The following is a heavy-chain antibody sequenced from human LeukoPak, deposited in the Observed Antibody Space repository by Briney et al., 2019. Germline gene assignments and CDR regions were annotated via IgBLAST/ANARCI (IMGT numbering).Heavy chain of an antibody. CDR1: GGSINSGY. Sequence: PSETLSLTCSVSGGSINSGYWSWIRQPPGKGLEWIGYISYSGSTKYNPSLKSRVTISVDTSKNQFSLKVSSVTAADTAVYYCARLWSPMVEIDYWGQGTLVTVSS. D-gene: IGHD2-15*01. V-gene: IGHV4-59*08. J-gene: IGHJ4*02. CDR3: ARLWSPMVEIDY. CDR2: ISYSGST.